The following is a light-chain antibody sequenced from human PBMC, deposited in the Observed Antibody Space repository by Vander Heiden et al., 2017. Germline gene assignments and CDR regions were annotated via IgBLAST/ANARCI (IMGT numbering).Light chain of an antibody. CDR3: QQRSNWPT. Sequence: IVLTESPANLSLSAGERATLSCRASQSVSSYLGWYQQKPGKSPRLLIYDASNRTTGIPARFSGSGSGTDFTLTISSLEPEDFAVYYCQQRSNWPTFGGGTKVEIK. V-gene: IGKV3-11*01. J-gene: IGKJ4*01. CDR2: DAS. CDR1: QSVSSY.